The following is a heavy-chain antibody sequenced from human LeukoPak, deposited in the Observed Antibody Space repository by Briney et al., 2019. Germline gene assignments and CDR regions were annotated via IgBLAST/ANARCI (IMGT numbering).Heavy chain of an antibody. Sequence: SQTLSLTCTVSGGSISSGSYYWSWIRQPAGKGLEWIGRIYTSGSTNYNPSLKSRVTISVDTSKNQFSLKLSSVTAADTAVYYCARDGNGVRYNWFDPWGQGTQVTVSS. CDR3: ARDGNGVRYNWFDP. CDR1: GGSISSGSYY. V-gene: IGHV4-61*02. J-gene: IGHJ5*02. D-gene: IGHD3-9*01. CDR2: IYTSGST.